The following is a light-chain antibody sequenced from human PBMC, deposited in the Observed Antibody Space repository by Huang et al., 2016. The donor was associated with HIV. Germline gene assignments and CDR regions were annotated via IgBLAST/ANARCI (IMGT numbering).Light chain of an antibody. CDR2: GAS. CDR3: QQRRNWPIT. J-gene: IGKJ5*01. V-gene: IGKV3-11*01. CDR1: KSVSSY. Sequence: EIVLTQSPATLSLSPGERATLSCRASKSVSSYLGWYQQKPGQAPRLLIYGASNRATGITARFSGSGSGTDFTLTISGLEPEDFGAYYCQQRRNWPITFGQGTRLEMK.